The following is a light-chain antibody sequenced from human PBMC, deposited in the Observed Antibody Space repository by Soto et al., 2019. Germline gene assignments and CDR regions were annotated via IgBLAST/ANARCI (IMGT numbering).Light chain of an antibody. CDR1: QSVTSW. CDR2: TAS. Sequence: DIQMTQSPSTLSASVGARVTITCRASQSVTSWLAWYQQKPGKAPQRLIYTASNLESGVPSRFSGSGSGTEFTLTISSLQPDDFATYYCQQYSSYLTFGGGTKVEIK. J-gene: IGKJ4*01. CDR3: QQYSSYLT. V-gene: IGKV1-5*03.